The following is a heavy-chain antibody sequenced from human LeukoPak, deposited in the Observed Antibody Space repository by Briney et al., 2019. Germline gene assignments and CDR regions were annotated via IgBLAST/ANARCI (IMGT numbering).Heavy chain of an antibody. CDR1: GFTVSSNY. CDR2: ISSSSSNI. Sequence: GSLRLSCAASGFTVSSNYMSWVRQAPGKGLEWVSSISSSSSNIYYADSVKGRFTISRDNPNNSLYLQMNSLRAEDTAVYYCVRFTGTGTSDAFDIWGQGTMVTVSS. D-gene: IGHD1-1*01. CDR3: VRFTGTGTSDAFDI. V-gene: IGHV3-21*01. J-gene: IGHJ3*02.